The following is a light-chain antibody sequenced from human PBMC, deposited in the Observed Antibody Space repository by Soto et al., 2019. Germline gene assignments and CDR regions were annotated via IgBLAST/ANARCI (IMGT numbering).Light chain of an antibody. CDR2: AAS. Sequence: DIQMTQSPTSLSASVGDRVTITCRASQGIRNFVAWYQQKPGKAPKLLIYAASTLQSGVPSRFSGSGSGTDFTLTMNSVQPEDVATYSCQKYSSVPVFGPGTKVEIK. V-gene: IGKV1-27*01. CDR1: QGIRNF. J-gene: IGKJ3*01. CDR3: QKYSSVPV.